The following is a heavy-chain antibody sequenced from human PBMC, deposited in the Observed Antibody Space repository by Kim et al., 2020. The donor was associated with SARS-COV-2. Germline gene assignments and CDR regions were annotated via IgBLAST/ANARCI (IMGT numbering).Heavy chain of an antibody. D-gene: IGHD2-21*02. CDR1: GFSFGSYD. J-gene: IGHJ4*02. Sequence: GGSLRLSCAASGFSFGSYDMHWVRQVPGKGLEWVSGIRTNGGAIGYADSVKGRFTVSRDNAKNSLYLQMNSLRPEDTAFYYCANADCAGDCYLVESWGQGTLVTVSS. V-gene: IGHV3-9*01. CDR3: ANADCAGDCYLVES. CDR2: IRTNGGAI.